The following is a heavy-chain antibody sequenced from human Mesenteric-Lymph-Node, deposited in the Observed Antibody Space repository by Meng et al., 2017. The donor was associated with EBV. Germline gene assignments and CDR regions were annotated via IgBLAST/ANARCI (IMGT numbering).Heavy chain of an antibody. V-gene: IGHV1-46*01. CDR3: AREGGA. J-gene: IGHJ5*02. CDR1: GAVTGYY. CDR2: TSRTDGSA. Sequence: QLQLEWSGVEVKTPGASVKVSCKASGAVTGYYIYWVRQAPGQGLEWMGMTSRTDGSATYAQKFQGRLTVTSDTSTTTAYMELSSLRSEDTAVYYCAREGGAWGQGTLVTVSS.